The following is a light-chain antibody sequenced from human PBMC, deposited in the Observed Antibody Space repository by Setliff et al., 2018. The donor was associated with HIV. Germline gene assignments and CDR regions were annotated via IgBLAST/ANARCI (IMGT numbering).Light chain of an antibody. CDR1: NSDVGGYNY. CDR2: EVS. J-gene: IGLJ2*01. Sequence: QSALTQPASVSGSPGQSITISCTGTNSDVGGYNYVSWYQQHPDKAPNFIIYEVSNRPSGVSNRFSGSKSGNTASLTISGLQAEDEADYFCASYTSNSTLVFGGGTKVTV. V-gene: IGLV2-14*03. CDR3: ASYTSNSTLV.